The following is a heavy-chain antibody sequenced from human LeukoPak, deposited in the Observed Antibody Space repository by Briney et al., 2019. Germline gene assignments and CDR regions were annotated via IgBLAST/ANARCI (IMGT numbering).Heavy chain of an antibody. CDR2: ISSSSSYI. V-gene: IGHV3-21*01. Sequence: GGSLRLSCAASGFTFSWYTMNWVRQAPGKGLECVSIISSSSSYIYYADSVKGRFTISRDNAKNSLYLQMNSLRAEDTAVYYCARTVVGATTAAFDIWGQGTMVTVSS. D-gene: IGHD1-26*01. J-gene: IGHJ3*02. CDR1: GFTFSWYT. CDR3: ARTVVGATTAAFDI.